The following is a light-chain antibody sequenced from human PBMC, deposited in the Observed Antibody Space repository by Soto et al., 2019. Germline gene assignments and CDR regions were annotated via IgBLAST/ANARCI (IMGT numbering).Light chain of an antibody. CDR2: AAS. Sequence: IQMTQSPSSLSASVGDTVTITCRASQYIATSVNWYQQKPGNAPKLLIYAASSLQTGVPSRLSGSGSGTEFTLTISSLQPDDFATYYCQQYNSYPWTFGQGTKVDIK. CDR1: QYIATS. J-gene: IGKJ1*01. CDR3: QQYNSYPWT. V-gene: IGKV1-39*01.